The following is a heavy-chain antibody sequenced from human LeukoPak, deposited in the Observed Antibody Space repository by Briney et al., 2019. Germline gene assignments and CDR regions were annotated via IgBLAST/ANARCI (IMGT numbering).Heavy chain of an antibody. CDR1: GFTFSSYA. V-gene: IGHV3-23*01. CDR2: ISGSGGST. D-gene: IGHD2-15*01. Sequence: PGGSLRLSCAASGFTFSSYAMSWVRQAPGKGLEWVSAISGSGGSTYYADSVKGRFTISRDNAKNSLYLQTNSLRAEDTAVYYCARDRIHYYYGMDVWGQGTTVTVSS. CDR3: ARDRIHYYYGMDV. J-gene: IGHJ6*02.